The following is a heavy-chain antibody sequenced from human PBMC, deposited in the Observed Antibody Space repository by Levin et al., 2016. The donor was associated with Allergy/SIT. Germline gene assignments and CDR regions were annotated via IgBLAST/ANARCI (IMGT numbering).Heavy chain of an antibody. CDR2: IYHNGNT. V-gene: IGHV4-4*02. CDR1: GASVSDNDW. CDR3: ARDSEPKIGIQFDY. Sequence: GSLRLSCAVSGASVSDNDWWTWVRQPPGKRLEWIGQIYHNGNTIYNPSLKSRITMSVDKSKNLFFLNLNSVTAADTALYYCARDSEPKIGIQFDYWGQGALVTVSS. D-gene: IGHD2-21*01. J-gene: IGHJ4*02.